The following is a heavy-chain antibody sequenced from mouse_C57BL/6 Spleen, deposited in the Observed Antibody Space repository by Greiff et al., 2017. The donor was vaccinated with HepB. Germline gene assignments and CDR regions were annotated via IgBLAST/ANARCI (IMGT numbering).Heavy chain of an antibody. Sequence: QVQLQQPGAELVKPGASVKMSCKASGYTFTSYWITWVKQRPGQGLEWIGDIYPGSGSTNYNEKFKGNATLTVDTSSSTAYMQLSSLTSEDSAVYYCARGGVVARYFDVWGTGTTVTVSS. V-gene: IGHV1-55*01. CDR2: IYPGSGST. CDR3: ARGGVVARYFDV. D-gene: IGHD1-1*01. CDR1: GYTFTSYW. J-gene: IGHJ1*03.